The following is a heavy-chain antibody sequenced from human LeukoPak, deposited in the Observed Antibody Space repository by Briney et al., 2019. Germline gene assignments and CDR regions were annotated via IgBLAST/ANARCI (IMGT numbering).Heavy chain of an antibody. J-gene: IGHJ4*02. CDR3: AKDFDRNYSLDY. D-gene: IGHD1-14*01. CDR2: IQNDGRRK. V-gene: IGHV3-30*02. Sequence: GGSLRLSCAASGFIFSSHGMHWVRQAPGKGLEWLAFIQNDGRRKDYADSVRGRFTISRDSSKNTMYLEMSSLRAEDTAVYYCAKDFDRNYSLDYWGQGTLVTVSS. CDR1: GFIFSSHG.